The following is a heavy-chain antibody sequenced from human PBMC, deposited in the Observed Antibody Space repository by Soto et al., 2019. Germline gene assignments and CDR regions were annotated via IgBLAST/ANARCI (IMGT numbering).Heavy chain of an antibody. V-gene: IGHV3-48*04. D-gene: IGHD3-22*01. J-gene: IGHJ4*02. CDR2: ISSSGSTI. Sequence: GGSLRLSCAASGFTFSSYSMSWIRQAPGKGLEWVSYISSSGSTIYYADSVKGRFTISRDNAKNSLYLQMNSLRAEDTAVYYCARDSSPITMIVVVITPYFDYWGQGTLVTVSS. CDR1: GFTFSSYS. CDR3: ARDSSPITMIVVVITPYFDY.